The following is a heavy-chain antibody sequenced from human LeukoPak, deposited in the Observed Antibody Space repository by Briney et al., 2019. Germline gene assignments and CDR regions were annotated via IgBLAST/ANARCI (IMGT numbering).Heavy chain of an antibody. Sequence: GGSLRLSCAASGFTFSGSAMHWVRQASGKGLEWVGRIRSKADSYATAYAPSVKGRFTISRDNSKNTLYLQMNSLRAEDTAVYYCAKSGYNRFDYWGQGTLVTVSS. V-gene: IGHV3-73*01. CDR2: IRSKADSYAT. J-gene: IGHJ4*02. CDR1: GFTFSGSA. D-gene: IGHD5-24*01. CDR3: AKSGYNRFDY.